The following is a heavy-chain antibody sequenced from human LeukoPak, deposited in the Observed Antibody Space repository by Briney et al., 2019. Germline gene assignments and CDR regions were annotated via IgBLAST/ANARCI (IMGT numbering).Heavy chain of an antibody. CDR1: GDSISSSNYY. J-gene: IGHJ4*02. V-gene: IGHV4-39*07. D-gene: IGHD3-10*01. CDR3: ATWSSYYNEPYN. CDR2: IYYSGST. Sequence: PSETLSLTCTVSGDSISSSNYYWGWIRQPPGKGLEWIGSIYYSGSTYYNPSLKSRVTISVDTSKNQFSLKLSSVTAADTVVYYCATWSSYYNEPYNWGQGTLVTVSS.